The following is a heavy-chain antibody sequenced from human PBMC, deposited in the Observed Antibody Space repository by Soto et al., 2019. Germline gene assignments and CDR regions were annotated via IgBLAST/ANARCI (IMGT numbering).Heavy chain of an antibody. V-gene: IGHV1-2*02. CDR2: INPNSGGT. CDR1: GYTFTGYY. Sequence: ASVKVSCKASGYTFTGYYMHRVRQAPGQGLEWMGWINPNSGGTNYAQKFQGRVTMTRDTSISTAYMELSSLRSEDTAVYYCARENVPRGDGVVIPEYYYYYGMDVWGQGTTVTVSS. J-gene: IGHJ6*02. CDR3: ARENVPRGDGVVIPEYYYYYGMDV. D-gene: IGHD3-3*01.